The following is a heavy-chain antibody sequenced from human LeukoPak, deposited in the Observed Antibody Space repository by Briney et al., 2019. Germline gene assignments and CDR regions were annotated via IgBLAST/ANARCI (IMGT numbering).Heavy chain of an antibody. Sequence: GGSLRLSCAASGFTFSSYWMSWVRQAPGKGLEWVANIKQDGSEKYYVDSVKGRFTISRDNAKNSLYLQMNSLRAEDTAVYYCARVEVDYSNHLEVIWFDPWGQGTLVTVSS. CDR2: IKQDGSEK. V-gene: IGHV3-7*01. CDR3: ARVEVDYSNHLEVIWFDP. J-gene: IGHJ5*02. CDR1: GFTFSSYW. D-gene: IGHD4-11*01.